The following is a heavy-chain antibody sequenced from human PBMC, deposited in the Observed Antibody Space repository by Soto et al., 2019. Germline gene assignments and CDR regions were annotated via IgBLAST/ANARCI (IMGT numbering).Heavy chain of an antibody. CDR2: ISAYNGNT. CDR1: GYTFTSYG. J-gene: IGHJ6*02. CDR3: AKVTMVRGVPRYGMDV. Sequence: ASVKVSCKASGYTFTSYGISWVRQAPGQGLEWMGWISAYNGNTNYAQKLQGRVTMTTDTSTSTANMELRSLRSDDTAVYYCAKVTMVRGVPRYGMDVWGQGTTVTVSS. V-gene: IGHV1-18*01. D-gene: IGHD3-10*01.